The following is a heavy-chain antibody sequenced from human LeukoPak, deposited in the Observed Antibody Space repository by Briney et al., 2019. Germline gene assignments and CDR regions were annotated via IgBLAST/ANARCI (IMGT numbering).Heavy chain of an antibody. CDR1: GGSISSYY. J-gene: IGHJ6*03. CDR2: IYTSGST. D-gene: IGHD3-22*01. V-gene: IGHV4-4*08. Sequence: SETLSLTCTVSGGSISSYYWSWIRQPPGKGLEWIGRIYTSGSTNYNPSLKSRVTISVDTSKNQFSLKLSSVTAADTAVYYCARDNRGYYDSSGYQYYYYMDVWGKGTTVTISS. CDR3: ARDNRGYYDSSGYQYYYYMDV.